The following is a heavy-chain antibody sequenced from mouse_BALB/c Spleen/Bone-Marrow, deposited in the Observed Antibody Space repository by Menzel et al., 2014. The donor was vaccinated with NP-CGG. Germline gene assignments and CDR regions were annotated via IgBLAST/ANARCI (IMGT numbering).Heavy chain of an antibody. Sequence: VQLQQSGAELVKPGAPVTLSCKASGYTFTSYWMNWVKQRPGRGLEWIGRIDPSDSETHDNQKFKDKATLTVDKSSSTAYIQLSSLTSEDSAVYYCARALGDGYYYAMDYWGQGTSVTVSS. CDR1: GYTFTSYW. J-gene: IGHJ4*01. V-gene: IGHV1-69*02. CDR3: ARALGDGYYYAMDY. CDR2: IDPSDSET. D-gene: IGHD2-2*01.